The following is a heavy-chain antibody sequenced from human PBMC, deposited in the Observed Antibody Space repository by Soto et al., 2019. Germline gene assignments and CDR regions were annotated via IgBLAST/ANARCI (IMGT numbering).Heavy chain of an antibody. CDR3: AKDGDYYNRRPYFLRDAFDT. J-gene: IGHJ3*02. D-gene: IGHD3-22*01. V-gene: IGHV3-11*01. CDR2: ISSSGSII. CDR1: GFIFSDYY. Sequence: GGSLRLSCAASGFIFSDYYMSWIRQAPGKGLEWISYISSSGSIIDYADSVKGRFAISRDNAKNSLYLQMNSLRAEDTAVYYCAKDGDYYNRRPYFLRDAFDTWGQGTMVTVSS.